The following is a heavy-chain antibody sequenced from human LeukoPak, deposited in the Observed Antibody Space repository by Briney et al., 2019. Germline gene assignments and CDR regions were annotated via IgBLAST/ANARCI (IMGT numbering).Heavy chain of an antibody. CDR3: ARGFPRAYSSSWYYFDY. V-gene: IGHV1-8*01. Sequence: ASVKVSCKASGYTFTSYDINWVRQATGQGLEWMGWMNPNSGNTGYAQKFQGGVTMTRNTSISTAYMELSSLRSEDTAVYYCARGFPRAYSSSWYYFDYWGQGTLGTVSS. D-gene: IGHD6-13*01. CDR2: MNPNSGNT. J-gene: IGHJ4*02. CDR1: GYTFTSYD.